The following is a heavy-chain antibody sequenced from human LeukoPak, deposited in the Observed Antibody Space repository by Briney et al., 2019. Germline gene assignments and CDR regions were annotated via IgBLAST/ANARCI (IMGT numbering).Heavy chain of an antibody. CDR2: ISSSSSYI. J-gene: IGHJ4*02. D-gene: IGHD6-19*01. CDR3: ARGGQWLVQLDY. Sequence: GGSLRLSCAASGFTFSSYSMNWVRQAPGKGLEWVSSISSSSSYIYYADSVKGRFTISRDNAKNSLYLQMNSLRAEDTAVYHCARGGQWLVQLDYWGQGTLVTVSS. CDR1: GFTFSSYS. V-gene: IGHV3-21*01.